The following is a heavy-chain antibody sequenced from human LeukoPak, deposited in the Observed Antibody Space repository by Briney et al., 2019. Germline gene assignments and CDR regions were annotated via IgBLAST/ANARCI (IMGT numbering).Heavy chain of an antibody. CDR3: SESHFMAISGSIDC. CDR1: GFTISSFG. CDR2: FSGTRSSGSGGRT. J-gene: IGHJ4*02. D-gene: IGHD2/OR15-2a*01. Sequence: GGSLRLSCAVSGFTISSFGVSWVRQAPGKGLEWVSGFSGTRSSGSGGRTHYADFVRGSLTTSRADSKNTIYLETNSLPADDTAIYYCSESHFMAISGSIDCWGQGTLVTVSS. V-gene: IGHV3-23*01.